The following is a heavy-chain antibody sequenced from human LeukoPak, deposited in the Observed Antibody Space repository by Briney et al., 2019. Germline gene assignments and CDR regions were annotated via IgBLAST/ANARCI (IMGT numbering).Heavy chain of an antibody. CDR2: IYSGGST. CDR3: ARVYDFWSGYYLDY. J-gene: IGHJ4*02. CDR1: GFTVSSNY. V-gene: IGHV3-66*02. Sequence: GGSLRLSCAASGFTVSSNYMSWVRQAPGKGLEWVSVIYSGGSTYYADSVKGRFTISRDNSKNTLYLQMNSLRAEDTAVYYCARVYDFWSGYYLDYWGQGTLVTVSS. D-gene: IGHD3-3*01.